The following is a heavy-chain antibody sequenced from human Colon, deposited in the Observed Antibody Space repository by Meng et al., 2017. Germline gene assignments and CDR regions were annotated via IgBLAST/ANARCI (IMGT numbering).Heavy chain of an antibody. V-gene: IGHV6-1*01. CDR3: ARGLLVRGFDS. J-gene: IGHJ4*02. CDR2: TYYSSKWNN. D-gene: IGHD3-10*01. CDR1: GDGVSSNSAA. Sequence: VQLQHSGPGRGKPSQTLPRSGCISGDGVSSNSAALNWIRQSPSRGLEWLARTYYSSKWNNDYAVSVKGRITITADTSTNQVSLQLNSVTPEDTAVYYCARGLLVRGFDSWGQGTLVTVSS.